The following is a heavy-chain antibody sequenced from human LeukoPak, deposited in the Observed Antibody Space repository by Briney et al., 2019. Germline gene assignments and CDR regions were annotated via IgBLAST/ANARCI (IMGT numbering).Heavy chain of an antibody. D-gene: IGHD6-19*01. CDR2: INHSGST. CDR3: ARKAQEQWLVRSRDNWFDP. CDR1: GGSFSGYY. V-gene: IGHV4-34*01. Sequence: KSSETPSLTCAVYGGSFSGYYWSWIRQPPGKGLEWIGEINHSGSTNYNPSLKSRVTISVDTSKNQFSLKLSSVTAADTAVYYCARKAQEQWLVRSRDNWFDPWGQGTLVTVSS. J-gene: IGHJ5*02.